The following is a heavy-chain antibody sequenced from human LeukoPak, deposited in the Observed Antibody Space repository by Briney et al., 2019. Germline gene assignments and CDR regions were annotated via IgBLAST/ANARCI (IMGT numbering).Heavy chain of an antibody. CDR2: INWNGGST. V-gene: IGHV3-20*04. J-gene: IGHJ4*02. D-gene: IGHD2-15*01. CDR3: ARDICSGGSCFFDY. Sequence: GGSLRLSCAASGFTFDDYGMSWVRQAPGKGLEWVSGINWNGGSTGYADSVKGRFTISRDNAKNSLYLQMNNLRAEDTALYYCARDICSGGSCFFDYWGQGTLVTVSS. CDR1: GFTFDDYG.